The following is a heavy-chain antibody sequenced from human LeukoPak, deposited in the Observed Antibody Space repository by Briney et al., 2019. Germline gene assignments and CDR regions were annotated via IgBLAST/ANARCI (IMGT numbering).Heavy chain of an antibody. CDR3: AKEVYCSSTSCYAPVSWFDP. V-gene: IGHV3-23*01. CDR2: ISGSGGST. Sequence: PGGSLRLSCAASGFIFSSYAMSWVRQAPGKGLEWVSAISGSGGSTYYADSVKGRFTISRDNSKNTLYLQMNSLRAEDTAVYYCAKEVYCSSTSCYAPVSWFDPWGQGTLVTVSS. J-gene: IGHJ5*02. CDR1: GFIFSSYA. D-gene: IGHD2-2*01.